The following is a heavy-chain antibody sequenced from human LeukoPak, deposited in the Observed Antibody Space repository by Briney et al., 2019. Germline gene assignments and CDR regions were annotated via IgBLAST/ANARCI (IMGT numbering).Heavy chain of an antibody. CDR3: ASRIAEAGTWFDY. CDR2: ISSSSSYI. CDR1: GFTFSSYS. D-gene: IGHD6-19*01. J-gene: IGHJ4*02. Sequence: GGSLRLSCAASGFTFSSYSMNWVRQAPGKGLEWVSSISSSSSYIYYADSLKGRFTISRDNAKNSLYLQMNSLRAEDTAVYYCASRIAEAGTWFDYWGQGTLVTVSS. V-gene: IGHV3-21*01.